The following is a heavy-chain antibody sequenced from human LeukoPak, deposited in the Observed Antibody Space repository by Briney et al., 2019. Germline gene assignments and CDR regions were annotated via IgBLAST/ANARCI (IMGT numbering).Heavy chain of an antibody. D-gene: IGHD6-13*01. CDR3: ARADPPIAAAGTGAFDI. J-gene: IGHJ3*02. CDR2: IIPILGIA. V-gene: IGHV1-69*04. Sequence: SVKVSCKGSGGTFSSYAISWVRQAPGQGLEWMGRIIPILGIANYAQKFQGRVTITADESTSTAYMELSSLRSEDTAVYYCARADPPIAAAGTGAFDIRGQGTMVTVSS. CDR1: GGTFSSYA.